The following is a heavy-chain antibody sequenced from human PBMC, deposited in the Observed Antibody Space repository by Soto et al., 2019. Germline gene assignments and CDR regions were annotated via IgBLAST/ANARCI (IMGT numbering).Heavy chain of an antibody. V-gene: IGHV3-74*01. CDR3: AREEPYSSSSPIWFDP. CDR2: INSDGSST. D-gene: IGHD6-6*01. CDR1: GFTFSSYW. J-gene: IGHJ5*02. Sequence: GESLKISCAASGFTFSSYWMHWVRQAPGKGLVWVSRINSDGSSTSYADSVKGRFTISRDNAKNTLYLQMNSLRAEDTAVYYCAREEPYSSSSPIWFDPWGQGTLVTVSS.